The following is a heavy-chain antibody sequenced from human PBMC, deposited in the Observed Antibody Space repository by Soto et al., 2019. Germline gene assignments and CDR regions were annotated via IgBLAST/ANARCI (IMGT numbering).Heavy chain of an antibody. V-gene: IGHV4-30-4*01. D-gene: IGHD3-22*01. CDR3: ARVAYYDGQRFDP. CDR1: GGSISSGDYY. Sequence: QVQLQESGPGLVKPSQTLSLTCTVSGGSISSGDYYWSWIRQPPGKGLEWIGYIYYSGSTYYNPSLKGRVTISVATSKNQCSLKLSSVTAADTAVYYCARVAYYDGQRFDPWGQGTLVTVSS. J-gene: IGHJ5*02. CDR2: IYYSGST.